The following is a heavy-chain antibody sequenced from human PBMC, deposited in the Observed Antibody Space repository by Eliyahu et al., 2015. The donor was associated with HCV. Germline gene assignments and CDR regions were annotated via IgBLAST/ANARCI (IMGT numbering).Heavy chain of an antibody. CDR2: LNPRGRT. D-gene: IGHD3-3*01. CDR3: ARGHEGPAFCSGYTCYRDRGNYFDS. V-gene: IGHV4-34*01. J-gene: IGHJ4*02. CDR1: GGSFNDYS. Sequence: QVQLKQWGAGLLKPSETLSLTCTVXGGSFNDYSWXWIRQPPGKGLEWIGDLNPRGRTNXNPSLKSRVTISVDASKNQFSLRLTSVTAADTAAYYCARGHEGPAFCSGYTCYRDRGNYFDSWGQGTVVSVSS.